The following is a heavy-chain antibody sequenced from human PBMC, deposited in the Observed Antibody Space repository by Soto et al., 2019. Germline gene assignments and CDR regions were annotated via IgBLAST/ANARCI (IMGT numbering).Heavy chain of an antibody. CDR2: IIPIFGTA. V-gene: IGHV1-69*01. Sequence: QVQLVQSGAEVKKPGSSVKVSCKASGGTFSSYAISWVRQAPGQGLEWMGGIIPIFGTANYAQKFQGRVTITADESKSTAYMELSSLRSEDTAVYYCALAEEGYPGYYYYGMDFWGQGTTVTVSS. J-gene: IGHJ6*02. D-gene: IGHD5-12*01. CDR1: GGTFSSYA. CDR3: ALAEEGYPGYYYYGMDF.